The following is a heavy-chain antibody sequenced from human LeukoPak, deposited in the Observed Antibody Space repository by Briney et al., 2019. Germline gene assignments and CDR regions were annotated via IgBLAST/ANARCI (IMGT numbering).Heavy chain of an antibody. Sequence: SETLSLTCAVSRGSISSYYWSWIRQSPGKGLEWIGYIYYDGSTKYNPSPKSRRTITLDTSKKQFALRLSSVTAADTAVYYCASLGGSGSWNFGYWGQGALVTVSS. J-gene: IGHJ4*02. CDR2: IYYDGST. V-gene: IGHV4-59*01. CDR3: ASLGGSGSWNFGY. CDR1: RGSISSYY. D-gene: IGHD3-10*01.